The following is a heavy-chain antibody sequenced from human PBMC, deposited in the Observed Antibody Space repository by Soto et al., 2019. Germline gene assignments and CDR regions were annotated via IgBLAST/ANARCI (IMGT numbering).Heavy chain of an antibody. J-gene: IGHJ4*02. CDR3: ASGASRWYPYFFDS. CDR1: EGTFNSYA. Sequence: ASVKVSCKASEGTFNSYAIAWVRQAPGQGLEWMGGIIPYYNTLNYAQKFQDRVTITADDSTNTVYMELSSLRSDDTAVYFCASGASRWYPYFFDSWAQGTLVTVSS. D-gene: IGHD6-13*01. V-gene: IGHV1-69*13. CDR2: IIPYYNTL.